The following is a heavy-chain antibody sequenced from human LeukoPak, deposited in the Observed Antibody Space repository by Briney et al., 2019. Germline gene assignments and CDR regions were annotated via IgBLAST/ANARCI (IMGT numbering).Heavy chain of an antibody. J-gene: IGHJ4*02. CDR3: AIDGIFDY. CDR2: ITRGPTYI. CDR1: GVTFSTDS. Sequence: GGTLRLSRAASGVTFSTDSMEWVRQAPGKGVELVSSITRGPTYINSPASVKGPFPISRHDANNSLYLQMYSLRAEDTAVYYCAIDGIFDYSGQGALFSVSS. V-gene: IGHV3-21*01.